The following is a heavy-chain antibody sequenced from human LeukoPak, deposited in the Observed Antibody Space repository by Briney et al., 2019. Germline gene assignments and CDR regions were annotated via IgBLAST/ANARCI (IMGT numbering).Heavy chain of an antibody. V-gene: IGHV1-18*01. CDR2: ISTYNGHT. Sequence: ASVKVSCKTSGYTFTKYNVIWVRQAPGQGLEWMGWISTYNGHTNYAEKFQGRVTMTTDTSTTTAYMEMRSLKSDDAAVYYCARESSCSSTSCYRHWGQGHLVIVSA. CDR3: ARESSCSSTSCYRH. CDR1: GYTFTKYN. D-gene: IGHD2-2*01. J-gene: IGHJ4*02.